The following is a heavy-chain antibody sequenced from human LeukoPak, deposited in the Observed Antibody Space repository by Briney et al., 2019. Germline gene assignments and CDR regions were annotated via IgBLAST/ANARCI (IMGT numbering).Heavy chain of an antibody. CDR2: IIPMFGTA. V-gene: IGHV1-69*06. D-gene: IGHD3-10*01. CDR1: GGTFSSYE. CDR3: SSGTYYNPYFYMDV. Sequence: ASVKVSCKASGGTFSSYEISWVRQAPGQGLEWMGGIIPMFGTAKYAQKFQGRVTITADKSTSTAYMELSSLRSEDTAVYYCSSGTYYNPYFYMDVWGKGTTVTISS. J-gene: IGHJ6*03.